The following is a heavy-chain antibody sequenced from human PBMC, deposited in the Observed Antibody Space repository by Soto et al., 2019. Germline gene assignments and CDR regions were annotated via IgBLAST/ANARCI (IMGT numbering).Heavy chain of an antibody. CDR2: ISGTGATT. Sequence: EVQLLESGGGLIQPGGSLRLSCAASGFTFNSYAMSWVRQAPGKGLEWVSAISGTGATTYYADSVQGRFTISRDNSKNTVYLQMNSLRAEDTAVYYCAKYRTGYSSSTTCSYFDYWGQGTLVTVSS. J-gene: IGHJ4*02. CDR3: AKYRTGYSSSTTCSYFDY. D-gene: IGHD2-2*01. CDR1: GFTFNSYA. V-gene: IGHV3-23*01.